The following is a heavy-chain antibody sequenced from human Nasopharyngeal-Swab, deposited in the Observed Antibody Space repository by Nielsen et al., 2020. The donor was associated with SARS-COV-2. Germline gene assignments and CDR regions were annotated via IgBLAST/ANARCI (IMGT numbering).Heavy chain of an antibody. D-gene: IGHD6-13*01. Sequence: GGSLRLSCAASGFTFSSYSMNWVRQAPGKGLEWVSNISSSTSTIYYADSVKGRFTISRDNAKNTLYLQMNSLSAEDTAVYYCTRAGSFRHDYWGQGTLVTVSS. CDR3: TRAGSFRHDY. J-gene: IGHJ4*02. V-gene: IGHV3-48*04. CDR1: GFTFSSYS. CDR2: ISSSTSTI.